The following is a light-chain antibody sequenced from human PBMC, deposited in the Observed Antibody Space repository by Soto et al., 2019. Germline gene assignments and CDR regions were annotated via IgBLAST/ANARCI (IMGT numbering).Light chain of an antibody. CDR1: SSDVGGYNY. Sequence: LTQPASVSGSPGQSITISCTGTSSDVGGYNYVSWYQQRPGKAPKFMIYEVTNRPSGVSNRFSGSKSGNTASLTISGLQAEDEADYYCASYTSRGTRVFGTGTKVTVL. CDR2: EVT. J-gene: IGLJ1*01. V-gene: IGLV2-14*01. CDR3: ASYTSRGTRV.